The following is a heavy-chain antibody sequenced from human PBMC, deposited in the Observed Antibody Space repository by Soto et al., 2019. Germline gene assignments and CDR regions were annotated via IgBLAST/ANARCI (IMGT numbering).Heavy chain of an antibody. J-gene: IGHJ4*02. CDR2: IGTSASIT. CDR1: GFAFSSYD. Sequence: EVQLLESGGGLVQPGGSLRLSCVASGFAFSSYDMSWVRQAPGKGLEWVSVIGTSASITAYADSVRGRFTISRDNSKNTLYLQMNSLRAEDTAVYYCVARGSGWYHWGGQGTLVTVSS. D-gene: IGHD6-19*01. CDR3: VARGSGWYHW. V-gene: IGHV3-23*01.